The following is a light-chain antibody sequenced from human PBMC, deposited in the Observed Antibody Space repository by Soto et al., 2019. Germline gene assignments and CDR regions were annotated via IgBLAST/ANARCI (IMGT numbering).Light chain of an antibody. CDR3: HQRSNWPRT. CDR1: QSVGSY. J-gene: IGKJ2*01. Sequence: EIVLTQSPATLSLSPGQRATLSCRASQSVGSYLAWYQQKPGQAPRLLIYDASNRATGIPDRFSSSGSGTDFTLTISSLEPEDFAIYYCHQRSNWPRTFGQGTKLEIK. V-gene: IGKV3-11*01. CDR2: DAS.